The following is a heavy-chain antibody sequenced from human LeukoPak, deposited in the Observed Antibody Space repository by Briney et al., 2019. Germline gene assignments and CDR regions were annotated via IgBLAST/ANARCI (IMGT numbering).Heavy chain of an antibody. J-gene: IGHJ6*03. CDR2: MNPNSGNT. V-gene: IGHV1-8*03. CDR1: GYTFTSYD. CDR3: AGGPLRGVILGYYMDV. Sequence: ASVKVSCKASGYTFTSYDINWVRQATGQGLEWMGWMNPNSGNTGYAQKFQGRVTITRNTSISTAYMELSSLRSEDTAVYYCAGGPLRGVILGYYMDVWGKGTTFTVSS. D-gene: IGHD3-10*01.